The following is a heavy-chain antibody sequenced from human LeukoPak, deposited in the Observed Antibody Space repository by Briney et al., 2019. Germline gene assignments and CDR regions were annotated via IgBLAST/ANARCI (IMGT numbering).Heavy chain of an antibody. CDR1: GGSISSYY. Sequence: PSETLSLTCTVSGGSISSYYWSWIRQPPGKGLEWIGYIYYSGSTNYNPSLKSRVTISVDTSKNQFSLKLSSVTAADTAVYYCARDTGYCSSTSCSDWFDPWGQGTLVTVSS. V-gene: IGHV4-59*01. J-gene: IGHJ5*02. CDR2: IYYSGST. CDR3: ARDTGYCSSTSCSDWFDP. D-gene: IGHD2-2*01.